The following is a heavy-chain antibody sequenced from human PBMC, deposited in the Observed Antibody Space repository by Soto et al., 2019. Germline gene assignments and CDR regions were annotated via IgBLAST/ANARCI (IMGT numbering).Heavy chain of an antibody. J-gene: IGHJ5*02. D-gene: IGHD6-19*01. Sequence: QVQLVESGGGMVKPGGSLRLSCTASGFPFSDYFMSWIRQAPGKGLEWVSYISTAGRTIYYADSVRGRFTISRDNAKSSLYLQMDSLRDEDTAVYYCARDKERSVTGTGWFEPWGQGTLVTVSS. CDR2: ISTAGRTI. CDR1: GFPFSDYF. CDR3: ARDKERSVTGTGWFEP. V-gene: IGHV3-11*01.